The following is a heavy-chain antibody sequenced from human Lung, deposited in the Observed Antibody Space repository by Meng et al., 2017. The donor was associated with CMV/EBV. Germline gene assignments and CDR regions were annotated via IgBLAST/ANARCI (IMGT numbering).Heavy chain of an antibody. D-gene: IGHD3-22*01. V-gene: IGHV1-2*02. J-gene: IGHJ5*02. Sequence: SVXVSXXVFAYTFTGYYLHWVRQAPGQGLEWMGWINANSGGTNYAQKFQGRVTMTRDTAIGTAYMSLSRLRSDDTAVYYCARGSYYYDSSGPFDPWGQGTLVXVFS. CDR3: ARGSYYYDSSGPFDP. CDR1: AYTFTGYY. CDR2: INANSGGT.